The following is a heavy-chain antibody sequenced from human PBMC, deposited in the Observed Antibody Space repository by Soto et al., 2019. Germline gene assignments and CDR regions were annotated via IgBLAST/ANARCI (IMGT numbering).Heavy chain of an antibody. D-gene: IGHD3-22*01. CDR1: GGSISSSNW. V-gene: IGHV4-4*02. CDR3: ARDNLDYDSSGFPDY. Sequence: PSETLSLTCAVSGGSISSSNWWSWVRQPPGKGLEWIGEIYHSGSTNYNPSLKSRVTISVDKSKNQFSLKLSSVTAADTAVYYCARDNLDYDSSGFPDYWGQGTLVTVSS. J-gene: IGHJ4*02. CDR2: IYHSGST.